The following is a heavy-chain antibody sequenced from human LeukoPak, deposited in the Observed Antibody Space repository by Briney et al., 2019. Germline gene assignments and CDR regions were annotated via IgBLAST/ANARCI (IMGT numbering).Heavy chain of an antibody. D-gene: IGHD3-10*01. CDR2: IYSSGST. CDR3: ARDGGYYGSGSYLLH. Sequence: PSETLSLTCSVSGVSISSGSNYWGWIRQPPGKTLEWIGSIYSSGSTHYNPSLKSRVIILIDTAKNHFSLNLSSVTAADTAVYYCARDGGYYGSGSYLLHWGQGILVTVSS. J-gene: IGHJ4*02. V-gene: IGHV4-39*07. CDR1: GVSISSGSNY.